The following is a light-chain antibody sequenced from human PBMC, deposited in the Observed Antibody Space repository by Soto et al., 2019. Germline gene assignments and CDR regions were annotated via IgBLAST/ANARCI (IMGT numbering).Light chain of an antibody. CDR1: SSDVGRYNL. CDR2: EAI. J-gene: IGLJ3*02. CDR3: ASWDDSLNGPV. V-gene: IGLV2-23*01. Sequence: QSALTQPASVSGSPGQSITLSCTGSSSDVGRYNLVSWYQHHPGKAPKLIIYEAIKRPSGISDRFSGSKSGNTASLTISGLQAEDEADYYCASWDDSLNGPVFGGGTKLTVL.